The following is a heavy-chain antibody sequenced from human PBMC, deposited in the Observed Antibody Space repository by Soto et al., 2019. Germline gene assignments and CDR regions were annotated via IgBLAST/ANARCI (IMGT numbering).Heavy chain of an antibody. CDR3: ARDSGHFCSGGSCPKHFDY. CDR2: IYHSGST. CDR1: GGSISSSNW. D-gene: IGHD2-15*01. Sequence: QVQLQQWGAGLLKPSETLSLTCAVYGGSISSSNWWSWVRQPPGKGLEWIGEIYHSGSTNYNPSLKSRVTISVDKSKNQFSLKLSSVTAADTAVYYCARDSGHFCSGGSCPKHFDYWGQGTLVTVSS. V-gene: IGHV4-4*02. J-gene: IGHJ4*02.